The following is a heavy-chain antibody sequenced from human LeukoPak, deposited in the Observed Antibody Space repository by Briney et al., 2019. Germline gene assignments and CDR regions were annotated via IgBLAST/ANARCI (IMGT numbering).Heavy chain of an antibody. CDR1: GFTFSSYA. D-gene: IGHD2-2*01. CDR3: AKGAYCSSTSCPIDY. Sequence: GGSLRLSCAASGFTFSSYAMSWVRQAPGKGLEWVPVISGSGGSTYYADSVEGRFTISRDNSKNTLYLQMNSLRAEDSAVYYCAKGAYCSSTSCPIDYWGQGTLVTVSS. CDR2: ISGSGGST. J-gene: IGHJ4*02. V-gene: IGHV3-23*01.